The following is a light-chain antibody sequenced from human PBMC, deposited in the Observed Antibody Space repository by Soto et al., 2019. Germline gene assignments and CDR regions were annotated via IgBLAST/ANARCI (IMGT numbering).Light chain of an antibody. CDR1: QGIRNA. J-gene: IGKJ4*01. V-gene: IGKV1-27*01. CDR3: QQYNSAPLT. Sequence: DIQMTPSPSSLSASVGDKVTIICRASQGIRNALAWYQQKPGNAPTRLIYAASTLQSGVLSRFSGSASGTDFTFTISSLQPEDVATYYCQQYNSAPLTFGGGTKVDI. CDR2: AAS.